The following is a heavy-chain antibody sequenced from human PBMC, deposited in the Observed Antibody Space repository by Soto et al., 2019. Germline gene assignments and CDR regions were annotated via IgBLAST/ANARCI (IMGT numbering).Heavy chain of an antibody. J-gene: IGHJ6*02. CDR2: ISNSGGST. CDR1: GFTFSNYA. Sequence: PGGSLRLSCAASGFTFSNYAMSWVRQAPGKGLEWVSVISNSGGSTYYADSVKGRFTISRDNSKNTLYLQINSLRAEDTAVYYCGKDRPIAVAGTVDLNYYSGMDVWGQGTTISVSS. V-gene: IGHV3-23*01. D-gene: IGHD6-19*01. CDR3: GKDRPIAVAGTVDLNYYSGMDV.